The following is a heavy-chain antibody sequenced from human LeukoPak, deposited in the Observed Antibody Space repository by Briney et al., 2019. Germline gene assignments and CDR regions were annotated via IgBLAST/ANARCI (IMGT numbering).Heavy chain of an antibody. J-gene: IGHJ4*02. CDR3: AKLSPAAGVDY. D-gene: IGHD6-13*01. CDR2: ITASGGGT. V-gene: IGHV3-23*01. Sequence: GGSLRLSCAASGFTFSSFGMSWVRQAPGKGLEWVSRITASGGGTYSADSVKGRFTISRDNSKNMLYLQMNILRAEDTAIYYCAKLSPAAGVDYRGQGTLVTVSS. CDR1: GFTFSSFG.